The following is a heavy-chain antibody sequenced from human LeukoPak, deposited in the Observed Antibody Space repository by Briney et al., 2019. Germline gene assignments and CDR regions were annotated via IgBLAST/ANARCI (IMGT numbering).Heavy chain of an antibody. CDR1: GYTFRIHG. J-gene: IGHJ4*02. CDR2: ISGYTGYT. CDR3: ARLGLRDVNTVTDDYFDY. Sequence: ASVKVSCKTSGYTFRIHGISWVRQAPGQGHERMGWISGYTGYTGYAQKFQGRITMTTDTSTSTAYMELGSLRPDDTAVYYCARLGLRDVNTVTDDYFDYWGQGTLVTVSS. D-gene: IGHD4-17*01. V-gene: IGHV1-18*01.